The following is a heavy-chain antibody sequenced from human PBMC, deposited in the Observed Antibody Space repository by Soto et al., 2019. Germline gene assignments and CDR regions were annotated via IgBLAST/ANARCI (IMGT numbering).Heavy chain of an antibody. V-gene: IGHV4-39*01. J-gene: IGHJ4*02. CDR3: GRLIHCFTTSCYFDY. CDR2: IYYSGTT. Sequence: QLQLQESGPGLVKPSETLSLTCTVSGDSISTSSFYWTWIRQSPGKGLEWIGSIYYSGTTYYTSSLRSRVTISVDTSKNQFSLKMSSVTAADTAVYYCGRLIHCFTTSCYFDYWGQGTLVTVS. D-gene: IGHD2-2*01. CDR1: GDSISTSSFY.